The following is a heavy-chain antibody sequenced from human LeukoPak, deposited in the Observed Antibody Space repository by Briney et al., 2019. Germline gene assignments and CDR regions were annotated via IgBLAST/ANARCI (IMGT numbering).Heavy chain of an antibody. Sequence: GSSVKVSCKASGGTFSSYAISWVRQAPGQGLEWMGRIIPILGIANYAQKFQGRVTITADKSTSTAYMELSSLRSEDTAVYYCAREGDLTVTSLRYYYGMDVWGQGTTVTVSS. CDR2: IIPILGIA. J-gene: IGHJ6*02. CDR1: GGTFSSYA. CDR3: AREGDLTVTSLRYYYGMDV. V-gene: IGHV1-69*04. D-gene: IGHD4-17*01.